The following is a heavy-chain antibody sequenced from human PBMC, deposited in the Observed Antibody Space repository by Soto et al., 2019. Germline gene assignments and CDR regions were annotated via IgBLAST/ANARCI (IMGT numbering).Heavy chain of an antibody. CDR3: ARGRAVAGIGY. V-gene: IGHV4-59*01. D-gene: IGHD6-19*01. Sequence: SETLSLTCTVSGGSISSYYWSWIRQPPGKGLEWIGYIYYSGSTNYNPSLKSRVTISVDTSKNQFSLKLSSVTAADAAVYYCARGRAVAGIGYWGQGTLVTVSS. CDR2: IYYSGST. J-gene: IGHJ4*02. CDR1: GGSISSYY.